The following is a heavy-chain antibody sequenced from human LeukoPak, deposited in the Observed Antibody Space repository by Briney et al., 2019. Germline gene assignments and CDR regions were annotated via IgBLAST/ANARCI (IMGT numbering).Heavy chain of an antibody. Sequence: GESLKISCKGSGYSFTSYWIGWVRQMPGKGLEWMGIIYPGDSDTRYSPSFQGQVTISTDKPISTAYLQWSSLKASGTAMYYCARQSGYSSGWYVVDYFDYWGQGTLVTASS. CDR2: IYPGDSDT. CDR3: ARQSGYSSGWYVVDYFDY. J-gene: IGHJ4*02. D-gene: IGHD6-19*01. V-gene: IGHV5-51*01. CDR1: GYSFTSYW.